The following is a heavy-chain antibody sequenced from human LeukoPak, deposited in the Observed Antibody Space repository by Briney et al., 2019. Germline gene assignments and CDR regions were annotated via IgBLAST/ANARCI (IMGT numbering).Heavy chain of an antibody. CDR3: ARFRGDGSGYYYDY. D-gene: IGHD3-22*01. CDR2: IYVTGST. Sequence: PSETLSLTCTVSGGSIGTYYWSWIRQSPGKGLEWIGYIYVTGSTRYNPYLQSRVTISVDTSRNQFSLNLSSVTAADTAVYYCARFRGDGSGYYYDYWGQGTLVTVSS. J-gene: IGHJ4*02. CDR1: GGSIGTYY. V-gene: IGHV4-4*09.